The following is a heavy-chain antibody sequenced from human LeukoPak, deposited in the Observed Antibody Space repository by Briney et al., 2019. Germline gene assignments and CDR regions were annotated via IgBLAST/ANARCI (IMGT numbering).Heavy chain of an antibody. Sequence: SETLSLTCAVYGGSFSGYYWSWIRQPPGKRLEWIGEINHSGSTNYNPSLKSRVTISVDTSKNQFSLKLSSVTAADTAVYYCARGYYSNYVGDFDYWGQGTLVTVSS. D-gene: IGHD4-11*01. CDR3: ARGYYSNYVGDFDY. V-gene: IGHV4-34*01. J-gene: IGHJ4*02. CDR1: GGSFSGYY. CDR2: INHSGST.